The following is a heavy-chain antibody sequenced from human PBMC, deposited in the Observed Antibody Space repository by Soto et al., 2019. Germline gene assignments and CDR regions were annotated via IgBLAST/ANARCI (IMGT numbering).Heavy chain of an antibody. CDR2: IWYDGSNK. V-gene: IGHV3-33*01. CDR1: GFTFSSYG. D-gene: IGHD2-2*01. J-gene: IGHJ4*02. CDR3: ARDPYCSSTSCYGYYFDY. Sequence: GGSLRLSCAASGFTFSSYGMHWVRQAPGKGLEWVAVIWYDGSNKYYADSVKGRFTISRDNSKNTLYLQMNSLRAEDTAVYYCARDPYCSSTSCYGYYFDYWGQGTLVTVS.